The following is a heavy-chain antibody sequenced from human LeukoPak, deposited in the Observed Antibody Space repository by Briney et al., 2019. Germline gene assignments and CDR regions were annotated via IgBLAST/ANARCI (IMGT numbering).Heavy chain of an antibody. D-gene: IGHD3-10*01. CDR1: GYTFTSYY. CDR2: INPTRDST. CDR3: ARGGGVGSGSYTIQED. J-gene: IGHJ4*02. Sequence: ASVKVSCKASGYTFTSYYMHWVRQAPGQELEWMGIINPTRDSTSYAQKFQGRVTMTRGTSTSTVYMELSSLRSEDTAVYYCARGGGVGSGSYTIQEDWGQGTLVTVSS. V-gene: IGHV1-46*01.